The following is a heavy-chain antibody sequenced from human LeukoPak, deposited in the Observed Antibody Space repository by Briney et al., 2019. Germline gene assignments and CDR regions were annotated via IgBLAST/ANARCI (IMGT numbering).Heavy chain of an antibody. Sequence: GGSLRLSCAASGFTFSSYSMNWVRQAPGKGLEWVSSISSSSSYIYYADSVKGRFTISRDNAKNSLYLQMNSLRAEDTAVYYCARDRYSDGSGSYYNEGLDYWGQGTLVTVSS. J-gene: IGHJ4*02. V-gene: IGHV3-21*01. CDR3: ARDRYSDGSGSYYNEGLDY. D-gene: IGHD3-10*01. CDR2: ISSSSSYI. CDR1: GFTFSSYS.